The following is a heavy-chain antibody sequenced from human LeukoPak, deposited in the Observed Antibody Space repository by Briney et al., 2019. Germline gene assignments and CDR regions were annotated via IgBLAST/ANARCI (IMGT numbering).Heavy chain of an antibody. CDR1: GYTFTGYY. V-gene: IGHV1-2*02. J-gene: IGHJ1*01. CDR3: ALQLGYCSGGSCYHAEYFQH. CDR2: INPNSGGT. D-gene: IGHD2-15*01. Sequence: GASVTVSCKASGYTFTGYYMHWVRQAPGQGLERMGWINPNSGGTNYAQKFQGRVTMTRDTSISTAYMELSRLRSDDTAVYYCALQLGYCSGGSCYHAEYFQHWGQGTLVTVSS.